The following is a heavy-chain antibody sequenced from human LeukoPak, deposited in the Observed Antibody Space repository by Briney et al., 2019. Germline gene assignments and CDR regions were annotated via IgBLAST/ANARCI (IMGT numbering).Heavy chain of an antibody. CDR2: AYSDGNT. Sequence: GGSLRLSCAASGITVNSTYISWVRQAPGKGLEWVSVAYSDGNTYYAGSVKGRFTISRDNSKNTLFLQMNSLRAEDTAAYYCARLFGSGWPGYFYYAMDVWGQGTTVAVSS. J-gene: IGHJ6*02. V-gene: IGHV3-66*04. CDR1: GITVNSTY. D-gene: IGHD6-19*01. CDR3: ARLFGSGWPGYFYYAMDV.